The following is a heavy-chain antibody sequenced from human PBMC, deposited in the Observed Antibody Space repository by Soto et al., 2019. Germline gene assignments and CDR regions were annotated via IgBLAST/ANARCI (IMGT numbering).Heavy chain of an antibody. Sequence: GGSLRLSCVASGFTFSSYGMHWVRQAPGKGLEWVAVIWYDGSKKYYADSVKGRFTISRDNSENTLYVQINSLRAEDTAVYYWARATYFYDSSGYSGYGLDAWGQGTTVTVSS. D-gene: IGHD3-22*01. V-gene: IGHV3-33*01. CDR2: IWYDGSKK. J-gene: IGHJ6*02. CDR1: GFTFSSYG. CDR3: ARATYFYDSSGYSGYGLDA.